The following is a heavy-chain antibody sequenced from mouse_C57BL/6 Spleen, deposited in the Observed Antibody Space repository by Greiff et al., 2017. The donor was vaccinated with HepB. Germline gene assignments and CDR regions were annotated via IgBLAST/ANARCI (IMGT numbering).Heavy chain of an antibody. Sequence: QVQLQQSGAELVMPGASVKLSCKASGYTFTSYWMHWVKQRPGQGLEWIGEIDPSDSYTNYNQKFKGKSTLTVDKSSSTAYMQLSSLTSEDSAVYYCARSSHYYGSSSYYFDYWGQGTTLTVSS. D-gene: IGHD1-1*01. J-gene: IGHJ2*01. CDR2: IDPSDSYT. V-gene: IGHV1-69*01. CDR3: ARSSHYYGSSSYYFDY. CDR1: GYTFTSYW.